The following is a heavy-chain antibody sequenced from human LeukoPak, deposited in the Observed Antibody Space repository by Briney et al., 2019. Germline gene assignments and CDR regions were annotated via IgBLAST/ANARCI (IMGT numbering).Heavy chain of an antibody. Sequence: ASVKVSCKASGYTFTGYYMHWVRQAPGQGLEWMGWINPNSGGTNYAQKFQGRVTMTRDTSISTAYMELSRLRSDDTAVYYCARENLRYCSGGSCYSIDYWGQGTLVTVSS. CDR2: INPNSGGT. D-gene: IGHD2-15*01. J-gene: IGHJ4*02. CDR1: GYTFTGYY. CDR3: ARENLRYCSGGSCYSIDY. V-gene: IGHV1-2*02.